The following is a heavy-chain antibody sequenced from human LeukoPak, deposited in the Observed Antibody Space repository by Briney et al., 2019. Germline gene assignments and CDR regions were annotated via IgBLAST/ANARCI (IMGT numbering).Heavy chain of an antibody. CDR2: IYYSGST. Sequence: SETLSLTCTVSGGSISSYYWSWIRQPPGKGLEWIGYIYYSGSTNYNPSLKSRVTISVDTSKNQFSLKLSSVTAADTAVYYCARGSSSRKSIDYWGQGTLVTVSS. V-gene: IGHV4-59*01. J-gene: IGHJ4*02. CDR3: ARGSSSRKSIDY. CDR1: GGSISSYY. D-gene: IGHD6-13*01.